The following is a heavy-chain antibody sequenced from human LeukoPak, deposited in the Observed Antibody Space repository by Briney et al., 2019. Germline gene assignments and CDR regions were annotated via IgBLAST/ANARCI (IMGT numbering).Heavy chain of an antibody. J-gene: IGHJ4*02. CDR1: GFTFSSYA. Sequence: GGSLRLSCAASGFTFSSYAMSWVRQAPGKGLEWVSAISGSGGSTYYADSVKGRFTISRDNSKNTLYLQMNSLRAEDTAVYYCAKRIGGASSGYYSYFDYWGQGTLVTVSS. CDR3: AKRIGGASSGYYSYFDY. D-gene: IGHD3-22*01. CDR2: ISGSGGST. V-gene: IGHV3-23*01.